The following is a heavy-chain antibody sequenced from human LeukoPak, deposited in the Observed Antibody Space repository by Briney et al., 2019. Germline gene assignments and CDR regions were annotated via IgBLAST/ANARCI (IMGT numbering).Heavy chain of an antibody. V-gene: IGHV3-23*01. CDR3: AKRTNGVSDAFDI. CDR2: ISGSGGST. CDR1: GFTFSSYA. Sequence: GGSLRLSCAASGFTFSSYAISWVRQAPGKGLEWVSAISGSGGSTYYADSVKGRFTISRDNSKNTLYLQMNSLRAEDTAVYYCAKRTNGVSDAFDIWGQGTMVTVSS. J-gene: IGHJ3*02. D-gene: IGHD2-8*01.